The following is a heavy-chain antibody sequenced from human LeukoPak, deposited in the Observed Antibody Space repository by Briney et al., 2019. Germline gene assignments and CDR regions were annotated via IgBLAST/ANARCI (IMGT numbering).Heavy chain of an antibody. J-gene: IGHJ3*02. V-gene: IGHV3-7*01. CDR2: IKQDGSEK. D-gene: IGHD3-16*02. Sequence: PGGSLRLSCAASGFTFSSYWMSWVRQAPGKGLEWVANIKQDGSEKYYVDSVKGRFTISRDNAKNSLYLQMNSLRAEDTAVYYCARESDYVWGSYRLSIDAFDIWGRGTMVTVSS. CDR1: GFTFSSYW. CDR3: ARESDYVWGSYRLSIDAFDI.